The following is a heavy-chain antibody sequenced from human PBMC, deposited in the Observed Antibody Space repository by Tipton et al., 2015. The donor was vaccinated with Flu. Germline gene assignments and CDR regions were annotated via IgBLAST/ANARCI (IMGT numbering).Heavy chain of an antibody. V-gene: IGHV3-23*01. CDR2: LSGSGSSI. Sequence: SLRLSCVGSGFRSSNYVMGWVRQAPGKGLEWVAGLSGSGSSIYYADSVKGRFTISRDNSKNMLYVQMNSLRAEDTAVYYCVKAKNYDIVAAYYGMDVWGQGP. D-gene: IGHD3-9*01. J-gene: IGHJ6*02. CDR1: GFRSSNYV. CDR3: VKAKNYDIVAAYYGMDV.